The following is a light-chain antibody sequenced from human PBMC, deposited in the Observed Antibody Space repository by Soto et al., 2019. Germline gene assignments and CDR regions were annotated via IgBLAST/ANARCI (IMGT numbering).Light chain of an antibody. CDR1: QTIDNW. CDR3: QHYNSFSPT. V-gene: IGKV1-5*01. Sequence: DIQMTQSPSTLSASVGDRVTITCRASQTIDNWLAWYQQKPEKAPELLIFDASTLRSGVPSRFSGSGSGTEFTLTISSLQPDDFETYYCQHYNSFSPTFGQGTKV. J-gene: IGKJ1*01. CDR2: DAS.